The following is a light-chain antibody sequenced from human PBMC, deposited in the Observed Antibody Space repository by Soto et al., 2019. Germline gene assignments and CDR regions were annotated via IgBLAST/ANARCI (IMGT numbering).Light chain of an antibody. CDR3: QQSYSTPYT. J-gene: IGKJ2*01. V-gene: IGKV1-39*01. CDR1: QSISSY. Sequence: DIQMTQSPSSLSASVGDRVTITCRASQSISSYLNWYQQKPGKAPKRLIYAASSLQSGVPSRFSGSGSGTDFTLTISSLQPEDFATYDCQQSYSTPYTFGQGTKLEIK. CDR2: AAS.